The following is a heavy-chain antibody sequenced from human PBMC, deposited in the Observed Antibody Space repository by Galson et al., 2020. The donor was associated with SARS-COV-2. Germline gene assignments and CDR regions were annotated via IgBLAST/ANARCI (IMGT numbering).Heavy chain of an antibody. D-gene: IGHD3-16*01. CDR3: ATSLRPHPLLDAFDI. J-gene: IGHJ3*02. CDR1: GFTFSSYA. V-gene: IGHV3-23*01. CDR2: ISGSGGST. Sequence: TGGSLRLYCAASGFTFSSYAMSWVRQAPGKGLEWVSAISGSGGSTYYADSVKGRFTISRDNSKNTLYLQMNSLRAEDTAVYYCATSLRPHPLLDAFDIWGQGTMVTVSS.